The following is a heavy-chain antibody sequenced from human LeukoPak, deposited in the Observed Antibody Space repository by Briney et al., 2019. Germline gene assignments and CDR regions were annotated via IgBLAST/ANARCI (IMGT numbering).Heavy chain of an antibody. Sequence: PGGSLRLSCAASGFTFSSYSMNWVRQAPGKGLEWVSSISSCSSYIYYADSVKGRFTISRDNAKNSLYLQMNSLRAEDTAVYYCARALYCGGDCYSDNSVDYWGQGTLVTVSS. D-gene: IGHD2-21*01. CDR3: ARALYCGGDCYSDNSVDY. CDR2: ISSCSSYI. CDR1: GFTFSSYS. J-gene: IGHJ4*02. V-gene: IGHV3-21*01.